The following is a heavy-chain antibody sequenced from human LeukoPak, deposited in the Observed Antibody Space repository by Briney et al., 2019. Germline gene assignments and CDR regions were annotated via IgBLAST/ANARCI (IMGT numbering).Heavy chain of an antibody. V-gene: IGHV3-23*01. CDR1: GFIFSNYA. CDR2: ISGSGGST. Sequence: GGSLRLSCAASGFIFSNYAMRWVRQAPGKGLEWVSSISGSGGSTYYADSVKGRFTISRDNSENTLYMQMDSLRVEDTAVYYCVKVSDGYSFDYWGQGALVTVS. CDR3: VKVSDGYSFDY. D-gene: IGHD5-18*01. J-gene: IGHJ4*02.